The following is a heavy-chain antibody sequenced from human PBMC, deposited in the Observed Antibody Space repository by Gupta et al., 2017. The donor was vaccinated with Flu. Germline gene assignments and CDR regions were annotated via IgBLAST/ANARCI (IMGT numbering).Heavy chain of an antibody. J-gene: IGHJ4*02. CDR2: ISGSGGST. CDR3: AKDRGLWGEWGEYYFEY. D-gene: IGHD2-21*01. Sequence: EVQLLESGVGLVLPGGSLMSACAASGFTFSIYAMSWVRQAPGKGLEWVSAISGSGGSTDYADSVKGRFTISRDNSKNTLYLQMNSLRAEDPAVYYCAKDRGLWGEWGEYYFEYWGQGTLVTVSS. V-gene: IGHV3-23*01. CDR1: GFTFSIYA.